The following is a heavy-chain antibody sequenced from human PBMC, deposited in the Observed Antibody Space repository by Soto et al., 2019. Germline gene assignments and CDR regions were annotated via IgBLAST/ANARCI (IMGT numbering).Heavy chain of an antibody. V-gene: IGHV3-33*08. CDR2: IWYDGSNK. J-gene: IGHJ6*02. Sequence: GGSLRLSCAASGFTFSSYGMHWVRQAPGKGLEWVAVIWYDGSNKYYADSVKGRFTISRDNSKNTLYLQMNSLRAEDTAVYYCARGGVAAAGSNYYYYGMDVWGQGTTVTVSS. D-gene: IGHD6-13*01. CDR3: ARGGVAAAGSNYYYYGMDV. CDR1: GFTFSSYG.